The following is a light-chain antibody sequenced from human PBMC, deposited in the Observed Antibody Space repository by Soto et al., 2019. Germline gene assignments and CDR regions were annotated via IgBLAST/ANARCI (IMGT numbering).Light chain of an antibody. CDR3: QQYDNLPYT. CDR2: HAS. J-gene: IGKJ2*01. Sequence: DVQMHQSPPSLSASVGDRVTITYQASQDISNYLSRCQQKPGKAPKLLIYHASNLETGVPSRFSASGSGTYFTFSISSLQPEDTATSYCQQYDNLPYTFGQGTKLEI. CDR1: QDISNY. V-gene: IGKV1-33*01.